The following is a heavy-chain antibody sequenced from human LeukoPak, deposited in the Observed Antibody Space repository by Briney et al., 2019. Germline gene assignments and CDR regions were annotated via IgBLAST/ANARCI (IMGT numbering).Heavy chain of an antibody. J-gene: IGHJ4*02. V-gene: IGHV5-51*01. Sequence: GESLKISCKTSGYSFSNYWIGWVRQMPGKGLEWMGIIFPGGSYTKYSPSFQGQVTISVDKSISTAYLQWSSLKASDTAMYYCVRLYDFDSSGYSGDYWGQGTLVTVSS. CDR2: IFPGGSYT. CDR3: VRLYDFDSSGYSGDY. D-gene: IGHD3-22*01. CDR1: GYSFSNYW.